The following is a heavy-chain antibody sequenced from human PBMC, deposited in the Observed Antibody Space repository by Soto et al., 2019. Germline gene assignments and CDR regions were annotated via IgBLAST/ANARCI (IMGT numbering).Heavy chain of an antibody. CDR1: GGSFSGYY. Sequence: PSETLSLTCAIYGGSFSGYYWSWIRQPPGKGLEWIGEINHSGSTNYNPSLKSRVTISVDTSKNQFSLKLSSVTAADTAVYYCASSRLYCSGGSCYQFDYWGQGTLVTVSS. V-gene: IGHV4-34*01. CDR2: INHSGST. D-gene: IGHD2-15*01. CDR3: ASSRLYCSGGSCYQFDY. J-gene: IGHJ4*02.